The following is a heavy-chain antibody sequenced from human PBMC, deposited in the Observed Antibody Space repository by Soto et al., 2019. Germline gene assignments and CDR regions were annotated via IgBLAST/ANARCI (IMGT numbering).Heavy chain of an antibody. CDR3: ARLRVGVNWYFDP. CDR2: VSSTGCYT. CDR1: GFNFGDYY. V-gene: IGHV3-11*06. D-gene: IGHD1-26*01. J-gene: IGHJ2*01. Sequence: QMQLVESGGDLVKPGGSLRLSCAASGFNFGDYYMSWVRQAPGKGREWVSFVSSTGCYTKYSDSLGGRFTVSRDNGKNSLHLQLNSLRVEDTAVYYCARLRVGVNWYFDPWGRGSLVTVSS.